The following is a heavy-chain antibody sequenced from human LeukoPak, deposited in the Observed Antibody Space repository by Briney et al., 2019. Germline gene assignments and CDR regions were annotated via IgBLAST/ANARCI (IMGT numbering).Heavy chain of an antibody. CDR2: ISGSGGST. Sequence: PGGSLRLSCAVSGFTFSSYAMSWVRQAPGKGLGWVSAISGSGGSTYYADSVKGRFTISRDNSKNTLYLQMNSLRAEDTAVYYCAEDLLSNYYDSSGPSSFDYWGQGTLVTVSS. CDR1: GFTFSSYA. V-gene: IGHV3-23*01. D-gene: IGHD3-22*01. CDR3: AEDLLSNYYDSSGPSSFDY. J-gene: IGHJ4*02.